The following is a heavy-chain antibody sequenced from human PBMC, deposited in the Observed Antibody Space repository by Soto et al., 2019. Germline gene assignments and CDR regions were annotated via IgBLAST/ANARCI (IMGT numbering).Heavy chain of an antibody. D-gene: IGHD5-12*01. CDR1: GYTFTSYG. J-gene: IGHJ3*02. CDR2: IIPIFGTA. V-gene: IGHV1-69*13. CDR3: ARESQRWLQPGGAFDI. Sequence: GASVKVSCKASGYTFTSYGMSWVRQAPGQGLEWMGGIIPIFGTANYAQKFQGRVTITADESTSTAYMELSSLRSEDTAVYYCARESQRWLQPGGAFDIWGQGTMVTVSS.